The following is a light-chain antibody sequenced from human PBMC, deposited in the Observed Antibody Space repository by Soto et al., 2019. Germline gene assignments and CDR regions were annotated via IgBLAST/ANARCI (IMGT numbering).Light chain of an antibody. J-gene: IGKJ4*02. Sequence: IVLTQSPAPLSLSPGARASLSCRARQRVSSSLAWYQQKPGQAPRLLIYDASNRATGIPARFSGSRSGTDFTLTNTSLEPEDFAVYYCQQRSNWPSTFGGGTKVEIK. CDR3: QQRSNWPST. V-gene: IGKV3-11*01. CDR1: QRVSSS. CDR2: DAS.